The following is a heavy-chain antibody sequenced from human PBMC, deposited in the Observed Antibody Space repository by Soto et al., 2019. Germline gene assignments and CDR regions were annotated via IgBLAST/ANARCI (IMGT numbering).Heavy chain of an antibody. D-gene: IGHD7-27*01. Sequence: QVQLVQSGAEVRKPGASVKVSCKASKYTFTNYDFHWVRQATGQGLEWMGWMSPNSGNTGYAQKFKGRVTMTRDTSISRAYRELSSLTSEDTAVYYCTPPPPNWGQVDSWGQGTLVTVSS. CDR2: MSPNSGNT. V-gene: IGHV1-8*02. J-gene: IGHJ4*02. CDR3: TPPPPNWGQVDS. CDR1: KYTFTNYD.